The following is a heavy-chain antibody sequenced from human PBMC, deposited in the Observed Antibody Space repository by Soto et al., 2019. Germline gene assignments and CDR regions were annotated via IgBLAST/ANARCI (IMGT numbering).Heavy chain of an antibody. CDR3: AKDAIVVVPAAKRSYGMDV. J-gene: IGHJ6*02. D-gene: IGHD2-2*01. CDR1: GVAFRGYD. V-gene: IGHV3-30*18. CDR2: ISSDGNTK. Sequence: QPGGSLRLSCEDYGVAFRGYDMHWVRQAPGKGLEWVAVISSDGNTKYYADSVKGRFTISRDNSKNTLYLQMNSLRVDDTAVYYCAKDAIVVVPAAKRSYGMDVWGQGTTVTVSS.